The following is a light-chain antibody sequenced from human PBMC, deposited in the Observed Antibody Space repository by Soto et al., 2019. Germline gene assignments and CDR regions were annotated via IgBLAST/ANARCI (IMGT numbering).Light chain of an antibody. Sequence: EILMTQSPDTLSVSPGERASLSCRASQRVYSNLAWYQQRPCQAHRLIIYGASTRATGVPATFSGRGSGTEFTLTISSLQSEDFAVYYCQQYTNWPPNTFGQGTRLEI. CDR2: GAS. CDR1: QRVYSN. V-gene: IGKV3-15*01. J-gene: IGKJ5*01. CDR3: QQYTNWPPNT.